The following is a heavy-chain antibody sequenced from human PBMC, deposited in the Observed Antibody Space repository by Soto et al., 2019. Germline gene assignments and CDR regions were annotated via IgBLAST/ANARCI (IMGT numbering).Heavy chain of an antibody. D-gene: IGHD4-17*01. Sequence: SETLSLTCAVYGGSFSGYYWSWIRQPPGKGLEWIGEINHSGSTNYNPSLKSRVTISVDTSKNQFSLKLSSVTAADTAVYYCARLRPRDYDDAFDIWGQGTMVTVSS. V-gene: IGHV4-34*01. CDR2: INHSGST. CDR1: GGSFSGYY. CDR3: ARLRPRDYDDAFDI. J-gene: IGHJ3*02.